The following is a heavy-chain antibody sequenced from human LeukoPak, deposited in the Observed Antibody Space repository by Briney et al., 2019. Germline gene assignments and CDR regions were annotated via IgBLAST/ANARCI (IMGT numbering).Heavy chain of an antibody. Sequence: GGSLRLSCAASGFPFSRHGLTWVRQAPGKGLEWVSSITSCGSKISYADSVRGRLTISRDNAKNSVYLQMNRLRAEDTAVYYSAKDQEGIHASSSGNSNYYYMDVWGKGTTVTVSS. CDR3: AKDQEGIHASSSGNSNYYYMDV. CDR2: ITSCGSKI. D-gene: IGHD6-6*01. V-gene: IGHV3-21*06. J-gene: IGHJ6*03. CDR1: GFPFSRHG.